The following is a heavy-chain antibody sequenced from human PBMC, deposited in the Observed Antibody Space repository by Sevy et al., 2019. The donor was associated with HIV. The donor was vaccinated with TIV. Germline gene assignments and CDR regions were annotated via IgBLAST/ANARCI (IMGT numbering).Heavy chain of an antibody. CDR3: ARGVRGVIISYYYYMDV. CDR1: GGSFSGYY. V-gene: IGHV4-34*01. D-gene: IGHD3-10*01. J-gene: IGHJ6*03. Sequence: SETLSLTCAVYGGSFSGYYWSWIRQPPGKGLEWIGEINHGGRTNYNPSIKRRVTISVDTSKNQFSRKLSSVTAADTAVYYCARGVRGVIISYYYYMDVWGKGTTVTVSS. CDR2: INHGGRT.